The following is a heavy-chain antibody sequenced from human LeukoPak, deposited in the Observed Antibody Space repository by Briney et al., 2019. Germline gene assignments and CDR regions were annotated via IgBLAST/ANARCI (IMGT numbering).Heavy chain of an antibody. CDR2: ISWNSGSI. CDR3: AKDQEQWLTRPYYFDY. D-gene: IGHD6-19*01. Sequence: GGSLRLSCAASGFTFDDYAMHWVRQAPGKGLEWVSGISWNSGSIGYAASVKGRFTISRDNAKNSLYLRMNSLRAEDTAVYYCAKDQEQWLTRPYYFDYWGQGTLVTVSS. CDR1: GFTFDDYA. J-gene: IGHJ4*02. V-gene: IGHV3-9*01.